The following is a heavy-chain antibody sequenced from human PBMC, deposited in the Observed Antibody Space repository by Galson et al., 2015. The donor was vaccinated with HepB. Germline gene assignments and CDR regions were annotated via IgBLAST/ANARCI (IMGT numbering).Heavy chain of an antibody. J-gene: IGHJ6*03. D-gene: IGHD2-2*01. CDR3: ARIRIVVVPTTIKGDYYYYMDV. V-gene: IGHV3-11*01. CDR2: ITGTGSTI. Sequence: SLRLSCAAFGFSFSSFHMSWVRQAPGKGLEWLSYITGTGSTIYYADSMEGRFTISRDNARYSLYLQMNSLRADDTAVYYCARIRIVVVPTTIKGDYYYYMDVWGKGTTVTVSS. CDR1: GFSFSSFH.